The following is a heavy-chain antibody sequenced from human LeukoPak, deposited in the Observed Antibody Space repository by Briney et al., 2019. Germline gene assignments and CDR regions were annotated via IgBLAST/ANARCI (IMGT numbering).Heavy chain of an antibody. CDR2: ISGSCGST. CDR3: AKDRYYDGYGRED. J-gene: IGHJ4*02. D-gene: IGHD3-22*01. Sequence: RLLCAASGHTFSRYDMRWVRQAPGKGLEWVSAISGSCGSTYYADTVKGRFTITRDKSKNTLYMQMNSLRSEDTAVYYCAKDRYYDGYGREDWGQGTLVTVS. CDR1: GHTFSRYD. V-gene: IGHV3-23*01.